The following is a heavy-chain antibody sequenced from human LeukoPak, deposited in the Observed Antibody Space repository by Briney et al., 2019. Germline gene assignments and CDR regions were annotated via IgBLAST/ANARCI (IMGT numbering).Heavy chain of an antibody. V-gene: IGHV4-39*07. Sequence: SETLSLTCTVSGGSNSRNTYYWGWIRQPPGKGLERIGNIYYSGSTYYNPSLTSRVTISVDTSKNQFSLKLSSVTAADTAVYYCARGTSAMVRGVIEYYFDYWGQGTLVTVSS. CDR2: IYYSGST. CDR1: GGSNSRNTYY. J-gene: IGHJ4*02. D-gene: IGHD3-10*01. CDR3: ARGTSAMVRGVIEYYFDY.